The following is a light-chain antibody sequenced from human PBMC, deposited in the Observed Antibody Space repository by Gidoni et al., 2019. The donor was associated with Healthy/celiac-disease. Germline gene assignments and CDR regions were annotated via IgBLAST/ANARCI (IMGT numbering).Light chain of an antibody. CDR1: QSISSW. CDR3: QQYNSYSWT. Sequence: DIQMTQSPSTLSASVGDRVTITCRASQSISSWLAWYQQKPWKAPKLLIYDASRLESGGPSRFSGSGSGTEFTLTISSLQPDDFATYYCQQYNSYSWTFGQGTKVEIK. V-gene: IGKV1-5*01. CDR2: DAS. J-gene: IGKJ1*01.